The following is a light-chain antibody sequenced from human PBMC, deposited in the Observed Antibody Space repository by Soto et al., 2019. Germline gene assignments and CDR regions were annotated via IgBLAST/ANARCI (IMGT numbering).Light chain of an antibody. Sequence: QAVVTQPPSASGTPGQRVTISCSGSSSNIGSNTVNWYQQLPGTAPKLLIFSNNLRPSGVPDRLSGSKSGTSASLAISGLQSEDEADYYCATWDDRLNGYVFGTGTKVTVL. CDR2: SNN. J-gene: IGLJ1*01. CDR3: ATWDDRLNGYV. V-gene: IGLV1-44*01. CDR1: SSNIGSNT.